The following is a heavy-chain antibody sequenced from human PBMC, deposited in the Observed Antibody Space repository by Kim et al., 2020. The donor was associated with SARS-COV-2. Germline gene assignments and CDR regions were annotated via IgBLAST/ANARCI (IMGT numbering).Heavy chain of an antibody. CDR3: ARGRPPGGTTVTPYYFDY. D-gene: IGHD4-4*01. V-gene: IGHV4-34*01. CDR1: GGSFSGYY. CDR2: INHSGST. J-gene: IGHJ4*02. Sequence: SETLSLTCAVYGGSFSGYYWSWIRQPPGKGLEWIGEINHSGSTNYNPSLKSRVTISVDTSKNQFSLKLSSVTAADTAVYYCARGRPPGGTTVTPYYFDYWGQGSLVTVSS.